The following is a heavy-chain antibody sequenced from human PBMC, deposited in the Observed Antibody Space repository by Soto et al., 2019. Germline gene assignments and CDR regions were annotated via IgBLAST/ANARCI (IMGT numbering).Heavy chain of an antibody. CDR2: ISSSSSYI. Sequence: GGSLRLSCAASGFTFSSYSMNWVRQAPGKGLEWVSSISSSSSYIYYADSVKGRFTISRDNAKNSLYLQMNSLRAEDTAVYYCARDGGSSSPLMWYYYYYMDVWGKGTTVTVSS. CDR3: ARDGGSSSPLMWYYYYYMDV. D-gene: IGHD6-6*01. J-gene: IGHJ6*03. CDR1: GFTFSSYS. V-gene: IGHV3-21*01.